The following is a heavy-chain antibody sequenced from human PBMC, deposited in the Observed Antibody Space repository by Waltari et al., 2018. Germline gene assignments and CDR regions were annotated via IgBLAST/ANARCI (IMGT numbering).Heavy chain of an antibody. V-gene: IGHV3-21*01. CDR3: ARDHLYNWNYVEY. Sequence: EVHLVESGGGLVKPGGSLGLSCAASGFTFSSYSINWFRQAPGKGLGGVSSISSSSSYIYYADSVKGRFTISRDNAKNSLYLQMNSLRAEDTAVYYCARDHLYNWNYVEYWGQGTLVTVSS. J-gene: IGHJ4*02. CDR2: ISSSSSYI. D-gene: IGHD1-20*01. CDR1: GFTFSSYS.